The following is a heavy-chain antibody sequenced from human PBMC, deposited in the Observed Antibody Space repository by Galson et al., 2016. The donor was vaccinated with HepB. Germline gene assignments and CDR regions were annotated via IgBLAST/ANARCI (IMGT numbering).Heavy chain of an antibody. Sequence: SETLSLTCTVSGGSIRSYYWTWIRQPPGKGLEWIGCIYYSGITKYNPSLKSRVTISEDTSKNQFSLKLSSVTAADTAVYYCAKGLLYGDTRFDPWGQGTLVAVSS. V-gene: IGHV4-59*01. J-gene: IGHJ5*02. D-gene: IGHD4-17*01. CDR3: AKGLLYGDTRFDP. CDR2: IYYSGIT. CDR1: GGSIRSYY.